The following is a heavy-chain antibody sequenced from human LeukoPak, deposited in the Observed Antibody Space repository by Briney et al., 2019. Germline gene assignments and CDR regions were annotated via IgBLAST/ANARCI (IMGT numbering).Heavy chain of an antibody. CDR1: GFTFSSYG. V-gene: IGHV3-30*02. CDR2: IRYDGSNK. CDR3: AKDRKQWLAPNWFDP. D-gene: IGHD6-19*01. Sequence: PGGSLRLSCAASGFTFSSYGMHWVRQAPGKGLEWVAFIRYDGSNKYYADSVKGRFTISRDNSKNTLYLQMNSLRAEDTAVYYCAKDRKQWLAPNWFDPWGQGTLVTVSS. J-gene: IGHJ5*02.